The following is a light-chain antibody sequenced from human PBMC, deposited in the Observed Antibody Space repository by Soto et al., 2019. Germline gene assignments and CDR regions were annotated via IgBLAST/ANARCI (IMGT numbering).Light chain of an antibody. CDR3: QQYGTSLP. Sequence: EIVLTQSPVTLSLSPGERATLSCRASQSVSSSYLAWYQQKPGQAPRLLIYGASTRATGIPDRFSGSGSGTDFILTISRLEHEDFAVYYCQQYGTSLPFGQGTRLEIK. CDR2: GAS. CDR1: QSVSSSY. V-gene: IGKV3-20*01. J-gene: IGKJ5*01.